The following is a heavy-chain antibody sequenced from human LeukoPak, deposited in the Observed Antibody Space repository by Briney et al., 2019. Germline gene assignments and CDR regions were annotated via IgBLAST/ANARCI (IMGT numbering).Heavy chain of an antibody. CDR1: GGSFSGYY. D-gene: IGHD3-22*01. CDR3: ARVNYYDSSGGNY. Sequence: SETLSLTCAVYGGSFSGYYWSWIRQPPGKGLEWTGEINHSGSTNYNPSLKSRVTISVDTSKNQFSLKLSSVTAADTAVYYCARVNYYDSSGGNYWGQGTLVTVSS. CDR2: INHSGST. J-gene: IGHJ4*02. V-gene: IGHV4-34*01.